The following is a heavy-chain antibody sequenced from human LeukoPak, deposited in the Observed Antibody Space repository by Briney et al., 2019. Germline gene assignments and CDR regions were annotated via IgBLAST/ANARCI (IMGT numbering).Heavy chain of an antibody. J-gene: IGHJ5*02. V-gene: IGHV1-46*01. CDR1: GYTFTSYY. CDR3: ARPSSWYSDGWFDP. CDR2: INPSGGST. Sequence: APVKVSCKASGYTFTSYYMHWVRQAPGQGLEWMGIINPSGGSTNYAQKLQGRVTMTTDTSTSTAYMELRSLRSDDTAVYYCARPSSWYSDGWFDPWGQGTLVTVSS. D-gene: IGHD6-13*01.